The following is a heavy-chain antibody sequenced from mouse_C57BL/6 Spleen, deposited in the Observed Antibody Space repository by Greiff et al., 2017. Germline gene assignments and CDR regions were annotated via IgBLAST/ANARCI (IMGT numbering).Heavy chain of an antibody. CDR2: IYPGDGDT. CDR1: GYAFSSSW. CDR3: ASSGYWYFDV. Sequence: QVQLQQSGPELVKPGASVKISCKASGYAFSSSWMNWVKQRPGKGLEWIGRIYPGDGDTNYNGKFKGKATLTADKSSSTAYMQLSSLTSEDSAVYFCASSGYWYFDVWGTGTTVTVSS. V-gene: IGHV1-82*01. J-gene: IGHJ1*03.